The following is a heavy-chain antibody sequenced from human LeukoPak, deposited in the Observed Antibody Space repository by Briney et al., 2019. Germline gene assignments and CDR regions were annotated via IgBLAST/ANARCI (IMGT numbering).Heavy chain of an antibody. CDR1: GGSISSGGYY. Sequence: SETLSLTCTVSGGSISSGGYYWSWIRQHPGKGLEWIGYIYYSGSTYYNPSLKSRVTISVDTSKNQFSLKLSSVTAADTAVYYCARGPARLRFLEWLLGFDYWGQGTLVTVSS. D-gene: IGHD3-3*01. V-gene: IGHV4-31*03. J-gene: IGHJ4*02. CDR2: IYYSGST. CDR3: ARGPARLRFLEWLLGFDY.